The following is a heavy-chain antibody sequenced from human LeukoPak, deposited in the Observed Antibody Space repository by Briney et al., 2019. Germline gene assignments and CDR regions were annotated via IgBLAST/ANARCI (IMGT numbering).Heavy chain of an antibody. V-gene: IGHV1-69*04. CDR2: IIPILGIA. D-gene: IGHD2-2*01. Sequence: GASVKVSCTASGGTFSSYAISWVRQAPGQGLEWMGRIIPILGIANYAQKFQGRVTITADKSTSTAYMELSSLRSEDTAVYYCASPLTYCSSTSCREYFQHWGQGTLVTVSS. J-gene: IGHJ1*01. CDR1: GGTFSSYA. CDR3: ASPLTYCSSTSCREYFQH.